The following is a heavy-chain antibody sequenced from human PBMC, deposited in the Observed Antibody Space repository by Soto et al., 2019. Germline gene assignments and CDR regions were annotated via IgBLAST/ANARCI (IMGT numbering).Heavy chain of an antibody. CDR2: IYSGGST. V-gene: IGHV3-53*01. D-gene: IGHD1-26*01. CDR3: ARRSYYPPYWYFDL. Sequence: GGSLRLSCAASGFTVSSNYMSWVRQAPGKGLEWVSVIYSGGSTYYADSVKGRFTISRDNSKNTLYLQMNSLRAEDTAVYYCARRSYYPPYWYFDLWGRGTLVTVSS. J-gene: IGHJ2*01. CDR1: GFTVSSNY.